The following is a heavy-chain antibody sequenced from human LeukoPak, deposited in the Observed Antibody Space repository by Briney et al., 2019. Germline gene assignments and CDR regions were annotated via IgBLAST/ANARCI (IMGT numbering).Heavy chain of an antibody. J-gene: IGHJ3*02. CDR2: ISGSGGST. D-gene: IGHD1-26*01. CDR3: AKAGRLVGDNAFDI. V-gene: IGHV3-23*01. CDR1: GFTFSSYG. Sequence: PGGTLRLSCAASGFTFSSYGMSWVRQAPGKGLEWVSAISGSGGSTYYADSVKGRFTISRDNSKNTLYLQMNSLRAEDTAVYYCAKAGRLVGDNAFDIWGQGTMVTVSS.